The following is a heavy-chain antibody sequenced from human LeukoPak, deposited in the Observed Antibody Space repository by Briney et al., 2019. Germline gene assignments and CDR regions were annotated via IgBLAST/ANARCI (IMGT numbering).Heavy chain of an antibody. CDR3: ANYFDSSGYPW. CDR1: GFTFSSYS. V-gene: IGHV3-21*01. CDR2: ISRSSSYI. Sequence: GGSLRLSCAASGFTFSSYSMNWVRQAPGKGLEWVSSISRSSSYIYYADSVKGRFTISRDNAKNSLYLQMNSLRVEDTAVYYCANYFDSSGYPWWGQGTLVTVSS. D-gene: IGHD3-22*01. J-gene: IGHJ4*02.